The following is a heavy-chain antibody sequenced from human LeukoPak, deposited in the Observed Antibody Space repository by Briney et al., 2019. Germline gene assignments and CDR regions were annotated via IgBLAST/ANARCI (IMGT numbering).Heavy chain of an antibody. CDR2: IYYSGTT. CDR3: ARAAWRGTNSRDAFDI. V-gene: IGHV4-31*03. J-gene: IGHJ3*02. CDR1: GGSISSGGDY. D-gene: IGHD4/OR15-4a*01. Sequence: SETLSLTCTVSGGSISSGGDYWSWIRQHPGKGLEWIGYIYYSGTTYYNPSLRSRITISVDTSKSQFSLNLSSVTAADTAVYYCARAAWRGTNSRDAFDIWGQGTMVAVSS.